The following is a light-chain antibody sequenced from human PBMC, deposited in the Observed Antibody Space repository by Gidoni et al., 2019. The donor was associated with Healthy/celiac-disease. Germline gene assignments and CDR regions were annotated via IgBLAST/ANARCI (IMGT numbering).Light chain of an antibody. Sequence: EIVMTQSPATLSASPGERATLPCRASQSVSSNLAWYQQKPGQAPRLLIYGASARATGIPARFSGSGSGTEFALTISSLQSEDFAVYYYQQYNNWTPLTFGGGTKVEIK. J-gene: IGKJ4*01. CDR1: QSVSSN. V-gene: IGKV3-15*01. CDR3: QQYNNWTPLT. CDR2: GAS.